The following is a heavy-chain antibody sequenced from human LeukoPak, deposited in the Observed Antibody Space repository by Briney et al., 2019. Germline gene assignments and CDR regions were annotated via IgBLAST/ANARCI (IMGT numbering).Heavy chain of an antibody. Sequence: GESLRLSCTASGFTFSNFWMGWVRQAPGKGLEWVSVIYSGGSTYYADSVKGRFTISRDNSKNTVYVQLNSLRAEDTAVYYCARTHSSSLHFDYWGQGTLITVSS. CDR2: IYSGGST. CDR1: GFTFSNFW. D-gene: IGHD6-6*01. J-gene: IGHJ4*02. V-gene: IGHV3-53*01. CDR3: ARTHSSSLHFDY.